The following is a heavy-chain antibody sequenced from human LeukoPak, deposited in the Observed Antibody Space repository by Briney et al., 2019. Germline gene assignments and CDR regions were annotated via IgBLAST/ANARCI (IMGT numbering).Heavy chain of an antibody. J-gene: IGHJ4*02. CDR3: VGQGSGYIDL. V-gene: IGHV5-51*02. Sequence: GESLKISCEISGYIFTSYWTAWVRQMPGKGLEWMGVIHPIESDTRYDPSFQGQVTISADKSISTAYLEWSSLKASDTAMYYCVGQGSGYIDLWGQGTLVIVSS. CDR1: GYIFTSYW. D-gene: IGHD2-15*01. CDR2: IHPIESDT.